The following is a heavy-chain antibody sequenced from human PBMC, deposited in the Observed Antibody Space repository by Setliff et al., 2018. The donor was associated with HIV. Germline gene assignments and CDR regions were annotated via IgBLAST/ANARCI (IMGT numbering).Heavy chain of an antibody. D-gene: IGHD2-8*02. J-gene: IGHJ4*02. CDR2: IKEDGSEK. V-gene: IGHV3-7*01. CDR1: GFTFRNYW. CDR3: ARDRLISARYWTSDY. Sequence: GGSLRLSCGASGFTFRNYWMTWVRQAPGRGLECVANIKEDGSEKYYVDSVKGRFTISRDNAKNSLYLLMHSLRAEDTAIYYCARDRLISARYWTSDYWGQGTLVTVSS.